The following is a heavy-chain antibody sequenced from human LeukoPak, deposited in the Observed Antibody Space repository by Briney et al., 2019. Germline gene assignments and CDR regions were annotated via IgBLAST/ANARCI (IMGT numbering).Heavy chain of an antibody. J-gene: IGHJ4*02. CDR2: INPNSGDT. CDR1: GYTFTGYI. CDR3: ARAPVDGFGELLHPFDY. Sequence: ASVKVSCKASGYTFTGYIMHWVRQAPGQGLEWMGWINPNSGDTKYTQKFQGRVTLTRDTSISTAYMELNRLRSDDTAVYYCARAPVDGFGELLHPFDYWGQGTLVTVSS. D-gene: IGHD3-10*01. V-gene: IGHV1-2*02.